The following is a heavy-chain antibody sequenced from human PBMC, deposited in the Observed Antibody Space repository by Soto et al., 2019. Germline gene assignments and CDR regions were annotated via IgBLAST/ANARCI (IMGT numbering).Heavy chain of an antibody. J-gene: IGHJ4*02. CDR2: TSVYNGDS. CDR1: CYTFYSYD. D-gene: IGHD4-17*01. CDR3: ARARATVTTERALGY. V-gene: IGHV1-18*01. Sequence: ASVKVSCKTSCYTFYSYDITWVRQAPGQGLEWMGTTSVYNGDSNVAQNLQGRVTMTIDKSTATAYMDLKNLTSDDTAVYYCARARATVTTERALGYWGQGTLVTVSS.